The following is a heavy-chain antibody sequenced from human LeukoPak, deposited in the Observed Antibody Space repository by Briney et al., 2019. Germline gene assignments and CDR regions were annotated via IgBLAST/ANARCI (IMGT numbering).Heavy chain of an antibody. J-gene: IGHJ3*01. Sequence: SQTLSLTCSVSGGSISSGSNYWSWIRQHPGKGLEWIGYIYYSGSTYYNPSLKSRVTISVDTSKNQFSLKLSSVTAADTAVYYCARAGHYDSSGYYYADAFDLWGQGQWSPSLQ. D-gene: IGHD3-22*01. CDR2: IYYSGST. CDR1: GGSISSGSNY. V-gene: IGHV4-31*03. CDR3: ARAGHYDSSGYYYADAFDL.